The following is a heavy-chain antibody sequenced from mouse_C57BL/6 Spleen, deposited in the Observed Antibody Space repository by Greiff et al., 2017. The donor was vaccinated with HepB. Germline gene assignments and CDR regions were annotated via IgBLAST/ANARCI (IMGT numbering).Heavy chain of an antibody. J-gene: IGHJ2*01. D-gene: IGHD3-2*02. CDR3: ATQTAQATFFDY. CDR1: GYAFSSSW. CDR2: IYPGDGDT. V-gene: IGHV1-82*01. Sequence: QVQLQQSGPELVKPGASVKISCKASGYAFSSSWMNWVKQRPGKGLEWIGRIYPGDGDTNYNGKFKGKATLTADKSSSTAYMQLSSLTSEDSAVYFCATQTAQATFFDYWGQGTTLTVSS.